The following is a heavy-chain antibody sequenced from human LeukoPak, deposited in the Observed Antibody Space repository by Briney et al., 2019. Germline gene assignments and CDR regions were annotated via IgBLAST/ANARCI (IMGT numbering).Heavy chain of an antibody. CDR2: ISSSSSYI. D-gene: IGHD5-24*01. CDR1: GFTFSSYS. CDR3: ARVGRWLKLDY. Sequence: GGSLRLSCAASGFTFSSYSMNWVRQAQGKGREWVSSISSSSSYIYYADSVKGRFTISRDNAKNALYLQMNSLRAEDTAVYCCARVGRWLKLDYWGERTLVTVSS. V-gene: IGHV3-21*01. J-gene: IGHJ4*02.